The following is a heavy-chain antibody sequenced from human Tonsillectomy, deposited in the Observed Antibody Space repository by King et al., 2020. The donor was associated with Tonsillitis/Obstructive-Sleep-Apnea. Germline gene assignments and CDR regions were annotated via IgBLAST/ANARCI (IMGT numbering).Heavy chain of an antibody. Sequence: QLVQSGAEVKKPGSSVKVSCKASGGTFSSYAISWVRQAPGQGLEWMGGIIPIFGTANYAQKFQGRVTSTADESTSTAYMELSSLRSEDTAVYYCASCDVPIHIAIVVVPAASIFFNFDYWGQGTLVTVSS. J-gene: IGHJ4*02. V-gene: IGHV1-69*01. CDR2: IIPIFGTA. CDR1: GGTFSSYA. D-gene: IGHD2-2*01. CDR3: ASCDVPIHIAIVVVPAASIFFNFDY.